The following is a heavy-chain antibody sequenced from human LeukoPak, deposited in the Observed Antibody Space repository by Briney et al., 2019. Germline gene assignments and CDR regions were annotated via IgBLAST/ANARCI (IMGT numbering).Heavy chain of an antibody. J-gene: IGHJ4*02. CDR2: IIPILGIA. V-gene: IGHV1-69*02. CDR3: ARVSSEMATIGGDY. CDR1: GGTFSSYT. D-gene: IGHD5-24*01. Sequence: SVKVSCKASGGTFSSYTISWVRQAPGQGLEWMGRIIPILGIANYAQKFQGRVTITADKSTSTAYMELSSLRSEDTAVYYCARVSSEMATIGGDYWGQGTLVTVSS.